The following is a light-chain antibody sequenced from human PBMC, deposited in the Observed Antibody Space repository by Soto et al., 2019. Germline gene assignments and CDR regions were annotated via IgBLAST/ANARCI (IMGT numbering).Light chain of an antibody. CDR2: GAS. Sequence: DIVLTQSPGTLSLSPGERAIFSCRSSQSVSSSYLAWYQQKPGQAPRLLIYGASSRATGIPDRFSGSGSGTDFTLTISRLEPEDFAVYYCQQYGSSPWTFGQGTKVDIK. V-gene: IGKV3-20*01. J-gene: IGKJ1*01. CDR3: QQYGSSPWT. CDR1: QSVSSSY.